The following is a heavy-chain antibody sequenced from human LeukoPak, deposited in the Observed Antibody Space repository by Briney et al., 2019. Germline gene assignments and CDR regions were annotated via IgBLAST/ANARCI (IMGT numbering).Heavy chain of an antibody. CDR2: INPSGGST. Sequence: ASLKVSCKASRYTFTNYYIHCVRQAPGQELESLGIINPSGGSTSYAQKFQGRVTMTRDMSTSTVYMELSSLRSEDTAVYYCARGGVGATTYVWFDPWGQGTLVTVSS. CDR3: ARGGVGATTYVWFDP. V-gene: IGHV1-46*01. D-gene: IGHD1-26*01. J-gene: IGHJ5*02. CDR1: RYTFTNYY.